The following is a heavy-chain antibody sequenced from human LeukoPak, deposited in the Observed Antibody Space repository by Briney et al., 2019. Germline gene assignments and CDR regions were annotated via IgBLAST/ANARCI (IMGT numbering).Heavy chain of an antibody. J-gene: IGHJ5*02. D-gene: IGHD1-26*01. Sequence: SETLSLTCTVSGGSVSSYYWSWIRQPPGKGLEWIGYIYYSESTNYNPSLKSRVTISVDKSKNQFSLKLSSVTAADTAVYYCAKASVGARFFDPWGQGTLVTVSS. CDR3: AKASVGARFFDP. CDR1: GGSVSSYY. V-gene: IGHV4-59*02. CDR2: IYYSEST.